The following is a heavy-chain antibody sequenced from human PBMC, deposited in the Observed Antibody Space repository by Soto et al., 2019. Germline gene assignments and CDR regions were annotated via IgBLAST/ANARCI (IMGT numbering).Heavy chain of an antibody. V-gene: IGHV6-1*01. D-gene: IGHD5-18*01. CDR1: WDSVASNSAT. J-gene: IGHJ5*02. Sequence: PSQSRSITCASSWDSVASNSATWNWIRQSPSRGLEWLGRTYYRSKWYNDYAISVKGRITINPDTSKNQFSLQLNSVNPEDTSVFYCGIAHLGPDRYSLGPFKPWGQGTLVTVS. CDR3: GIAHLGPDRYSLGPFKP. CDR2: TYYRSKWYN.